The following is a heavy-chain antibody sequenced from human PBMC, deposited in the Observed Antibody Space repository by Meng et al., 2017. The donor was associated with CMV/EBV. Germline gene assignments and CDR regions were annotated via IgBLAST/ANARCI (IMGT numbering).Heavy chain of an antibody. CDR3: ARDALYCGGDCYSDY. J-gene: IGHJ4*02. V-gene: IGHV3-74*01. CDR2: INSDGSST. D-gene: IGHD2-21*01. Sequence: GGSLRLSCAASGFTFSSYWMHWVRQAPGKGLVGVSRINSDGSSTSYADSVKGRFTISRDNAKNTLYLQMNSLRAEDTAVYYCARDALYCGGDCYSDYWGQGTLVTVSS. CDR1: GFTFSSYW.